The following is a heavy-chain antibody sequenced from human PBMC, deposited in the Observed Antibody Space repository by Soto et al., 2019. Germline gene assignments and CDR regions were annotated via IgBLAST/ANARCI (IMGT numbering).Heavy chain of an antibody. J-gene: IGHJ4*02. V-gene: IGHV4-59*08. CDR3: ARRYGDYFDY. Sequence: SETLSLTCTVSGGSISSYYWSWIRQPPGKGLEWIGYIYYSGSTNYNPSLKSRVTISVDTSQNQISLKVSSVTAADTAVYYCARRYGDYFDYWGKGTLVTVSS. D-gene: IGHD4-17*01. CDR1: GGSISSYY. CDR2: IYYSGST.